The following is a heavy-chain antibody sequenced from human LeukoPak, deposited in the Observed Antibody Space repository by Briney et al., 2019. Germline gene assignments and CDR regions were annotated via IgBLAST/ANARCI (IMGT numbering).Heavy chain of an antibody. J-gene: IGHJ4*02. V-gene: IGHV1-2*04. CDR2: INPNSGGT. D-gene: IGHD3-22*01. CDR3: ARGYYYDSSGYYPLDY. Sequence: ASVKVSCKASGYTFTGYYMHWVRQAPGQGLEWMGWINPNSGGTNYAQKFQGWVTMTRDTSISTAYMELSRLRSDDTAVYYCARGYYYDSSGYYPLDYWGQGTLVTVSS. CDR1: GYTFTGYY.